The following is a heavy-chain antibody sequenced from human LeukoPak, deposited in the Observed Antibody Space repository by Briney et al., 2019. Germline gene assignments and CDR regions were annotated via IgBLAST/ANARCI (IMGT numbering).Heavy chain of an antibody. CDR2: ISSSSSYI. Sequence: PGGSLRLSCAASGFTFSSYSMNWVRQAPGEGLEWVSSISSSSSYIYYADSVKGRFTISRDNAKNSLYLQMNSLRAEDTAVYYCARDHSPAAPWDYYYYMDVWGKGTTVTVSS. CDR1: GFTFSSYS. D-gene: IGHD2-2*01. J-gene: IGHJ6*03. V-gene: IGHV3-21*01. CDR3: ARDHSPAAPWDYYYYMDV.